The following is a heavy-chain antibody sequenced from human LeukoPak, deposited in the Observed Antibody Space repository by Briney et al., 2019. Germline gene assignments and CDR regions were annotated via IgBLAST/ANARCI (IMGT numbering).Heavy chain of an antibody. CDR2: FSYSGGT. Sequence: SETLSLTCSVSGGSISTYYWSWLRQPPGKGLEWIGYFSYSGGTSSNPSLKSRVAISGDTSTNHFSLRLSSVTVADTAVYYCAGHAPRTTGTTGGTFDLWGQGTMVTFSS. CDR1: GGSISTYY. CDR3: AGHAPRTTGTTGGTFDL. J-gene: IGHJ3*01. D-gene: IGHD1-1*01. V-gene: IGHV4-59*08.